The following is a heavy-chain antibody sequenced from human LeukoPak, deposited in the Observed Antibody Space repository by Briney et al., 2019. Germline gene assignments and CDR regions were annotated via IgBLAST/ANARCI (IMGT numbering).Heavy chain of an antibody. J-gene: IGHJ2*01. V-gene: IGHV3-23*01. CDR1: GFTFSSYA. Sequence: GGSLRLSCAASGFTFSSYAMNWVRQAPGKGREWVSGISGSGGSTYYADSVKGRFTISRDNSKNTLYLQVNSLRAEDTAVYHCAKRADGSGRSWYLDLWGRGTVVTVSS. CDR2: ISGSGGST. D-gene: IGHD2-15*01. CDR3: AKRADGSGRSWYLDL.